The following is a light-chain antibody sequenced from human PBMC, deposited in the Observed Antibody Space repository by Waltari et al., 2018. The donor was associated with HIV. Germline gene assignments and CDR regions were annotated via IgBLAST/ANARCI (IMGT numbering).Light chain of an antibody. V-gene: IGLV2-18*02. CDR1: SSDIGSYNR. CDR2: EVT. J-gene: IGLJ3*02. CDR3: SSYTTSSTWV. Sequence: QSTLTQPPCVSGSLGQSVTIACSGTSSDIGSYNRVSWYQQPPGTAPKLIIYEVTNRPSGGAVRFSGSKSGNTASLTISGLQAEDEADYYCSSYTTSSTWVFGGGTQLTVL.